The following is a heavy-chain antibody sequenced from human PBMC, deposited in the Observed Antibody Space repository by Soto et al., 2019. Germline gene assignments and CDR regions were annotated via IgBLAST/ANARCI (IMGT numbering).Heavy chain of an antibody. CDR3: ARLETTTEA. V-gene: IGHV1-2*02. D-gene: IGHD1-1*01. CDR1: GNTLTWHY. CDR2: INPNSSDT. Sequence: QVQLVQSATEVKKPGASVKVSCEASGNTLTWHYMHWVRQAPGQGLEYMGWINPNSSDTNYAPQFRGRLSMTRDTSISTAYMELSSLGSDDTAVYYCARLETTTEAWGQGTLVTVSS. J-gene: IGHJ5*02.